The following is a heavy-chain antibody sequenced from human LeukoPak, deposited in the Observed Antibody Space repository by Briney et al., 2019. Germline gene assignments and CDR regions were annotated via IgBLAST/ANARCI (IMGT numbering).Heavy chain of an antibody. V-gene: IGHV3-21*01. CDR1: GFTFSSYS. J-gene: IGHJ4*02. Sequence: GGSLRLSCAAPGFTFSSYSMNWVRQAPGKGLELVSSISSSSSYIYYADSVKGRFTISRDNAKNSLYLQMNSLRAEDTAVYYCARGQPHDYGDYGANFDYWGQGTLVTVSS. CDR2: ISSSSSYI. D-gene: IGHD4-17*01. CDR3: ARGQPHDYGDYGANFDY.